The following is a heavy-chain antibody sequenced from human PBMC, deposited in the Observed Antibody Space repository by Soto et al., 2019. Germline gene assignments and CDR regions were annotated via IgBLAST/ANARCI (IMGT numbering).Heavy chain of an antibody. J-gene: IGHJ4*02. V-gene: IGHV1-8*01. D-gene: IGHD1-7*01. CDR3: ARELSGTNDY. CDR2: MNPNSGNT. Sequence: ASVKVSCKASGYTYTIYDINWVRQATGQGLEWMGWMNPNSGNTGYAQRFQGRVTMTRNTSISTAYMELSSLRSEDTAVYYCARELSGTNDYWGQGTLVTVSS. CDR1: GYTYTIYD.